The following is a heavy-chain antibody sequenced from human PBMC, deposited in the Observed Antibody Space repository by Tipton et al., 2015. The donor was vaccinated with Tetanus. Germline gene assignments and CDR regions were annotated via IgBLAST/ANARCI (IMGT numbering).Heavy chain of an antibody. CDR1: GFTFSSYG. CDR3: AKVSPYQPLLTYIDY. J-gene: IGHJ4*02. D-gene: IGHD2-2*01. CDR2: IWYDGSNK. V-gene: IGHV3-33*06. Sequence: RSLRLSCAASGFTFSSYGMHWVRQAPGKGLEWVAVIWYDGSNKYYTDSVKGRFTISRDNSKNTLYLQMNSLRAEDTAVYYCAKVSPYQPLLTYIDYWGQGTLVTVSS.